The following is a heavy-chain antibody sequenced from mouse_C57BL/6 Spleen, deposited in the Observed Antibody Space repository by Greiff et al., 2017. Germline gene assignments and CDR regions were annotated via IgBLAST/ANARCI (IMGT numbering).Heavy chain of an antibody. J-gene: IGHJ1*03. CDR2: IRNKANGYTT. CDR3: ARYHSWYFDV. CDR1: GFTFTDYY. Sequence: EVNVVESGGGLVQPGGSLSLSCAASGFTFTDYYMSWVRQPPGKALEWLGFIRNKANGYTTEYSASVKGRFTISRDNSQSILYLQMNALRAEDSATYYCARYHSWYFDVWGTGTTVTVSS. V-gene: IGHV7-3*01.